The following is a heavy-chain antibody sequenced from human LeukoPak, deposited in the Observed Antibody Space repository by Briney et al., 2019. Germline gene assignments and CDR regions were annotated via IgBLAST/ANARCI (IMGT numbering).Heavy chain of an antibody. CDR2: IKQDGSEK. Sequence: GGSLRLSCAASGFTFSSYAMHWVRQAPGKGLEWVANIKQDGSEKYYVDSVKGRFIISRDNAKNSLYLQMNSLRVEDTAVYYCVRDPDVTYYYDFRPDYWGQGILVTVSS. J-gene: IGHJ4*02. D-gene: IGHD3-22*01. CDR1: GFTFSSYA. V-gene: IGHV3-7*01. CDR3: VRDPDVTYYYDFRPDY.